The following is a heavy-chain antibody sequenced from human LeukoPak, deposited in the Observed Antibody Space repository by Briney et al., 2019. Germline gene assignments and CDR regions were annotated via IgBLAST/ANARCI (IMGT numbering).Heavy chain of an antibody. D-gene: IGHD3-3*01. CDR2: IYYSGST. CDR1: GGSISSYY. Sequence: SETLSLTCTVSGGSISSYYWSWIRQPPGKGLEWIGYIYYSGSTNYSPSLKSRVTISGDTSKNQFSLKLSSVTAADTAVYYCARAFWSGYYFDYWGQGTLVTVSS. J-gene: IGHJ4*02. V-gene: IGHV4-59*12. CDR3: ARAFWSGYYFDY.